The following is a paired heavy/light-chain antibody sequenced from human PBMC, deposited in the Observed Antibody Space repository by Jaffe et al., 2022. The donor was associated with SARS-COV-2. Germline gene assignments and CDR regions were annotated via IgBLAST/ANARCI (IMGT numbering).Heavy chain of an antibody. CDR1: GFMFSSYG. V-gene: IGHV3-30*18. CDR3: AKDRNWNLRLHYYGMDV. CDR2: ISYDGSDI. J-gene: IGHJ6*02. Sequence: QVQLVESGGGVVQPGRSLRLSCTASGFMFSSYGMHWVRQAPGKGLEWVAVISYDGSDIYYADSMKGRFTISRDNTKKTVYLQMNSLRAEDTALYYCAKDRNWNLRLHYYGMDVWGQGTTVTVSS. D-gene: IGHD1-7*01.
Light chain of an antibody. Sequence: QSVLTQPPSVSAAPGQKVTISCSGSSSNIGNNFVCWYQQLPGTAPKLLIYENSKRPSGIPDRFSGSKSGTSATLGITGLQTGDETDYYCGTWDDSLSAVVFGGGTKLTVL. CDR3: GTWDDSLSAVV. V-gene: IGLV1-51*01. J-gene: IGLJ2*01. CDR2: ENS. CDR1: SSNIGNNF.